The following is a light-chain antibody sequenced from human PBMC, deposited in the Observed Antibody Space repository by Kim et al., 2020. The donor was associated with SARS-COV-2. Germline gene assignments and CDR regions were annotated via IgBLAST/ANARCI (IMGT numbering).Light chain of an antibody. J-gene: IGKJ4*01. CDR2: GAS. CDR3: QQYDKWPLT. V-gene: IGKV3-15*01. CDR1: QSVSSK. Sequence: EIVMAQSPATLSVSPGERVTLSCRASQSVSSKLAWYQQKPGQAPRLLIYGASTRATGIPARFGGSGSGTEFTLSISSLQSEDFAVYYCQQYDKWPLTFGGGTKVDIK.